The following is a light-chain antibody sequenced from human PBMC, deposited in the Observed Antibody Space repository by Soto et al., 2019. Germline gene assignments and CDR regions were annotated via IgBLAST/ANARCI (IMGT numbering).Light chain of an antibody. CDR3: YSYTSSSTVL. CDR2: DVS. Sequence: QSVLTQPVSVSGSPGQSITISCTGISSDVGGYNYVSWYQQHPDKAPKLMIYDVSNRRSGVSNRFSGSKSGNTDSLTISGLQAEDEADYYCYSYTSSSTVLFGGGTKLTVL. CDR1: SSDVGGYNY. V-gene: IGLV2-14*01. J-gene: IGLJ2*01.